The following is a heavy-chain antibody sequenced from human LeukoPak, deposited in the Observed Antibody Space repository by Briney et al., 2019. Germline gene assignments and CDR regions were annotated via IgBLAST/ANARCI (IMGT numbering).Heavy chain of an antibody. CDR1: GYTFTSYG. CDR3: ARGLVGDSSGYYPNWFDP. CDR2: ISAYNGNT. J-gene: IGHJ5*02. Sequence: GASVKVSCKASGYTFTSYGISWVRQAPGQGLEWMGWISAYNGNTNYAQKLQGRVTMTTDTSTSTAYMELRSLRSDDTAVYYCARGLVGDSSGYYPNWFDPWGQGTLVTVSS. D-gene: IGHD3-22*01. V-gene: IGHV1-18*01.